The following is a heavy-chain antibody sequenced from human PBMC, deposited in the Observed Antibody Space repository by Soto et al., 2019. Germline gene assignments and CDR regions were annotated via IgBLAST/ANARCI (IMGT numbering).Heavy chain of an antibody. CDR3: ASKAKAVVRGVFYY. D-gene: IGHD3-10*01. CDR1: VGSFSGYY. CDR2: INHSGST. V-gene: IGHV4-34*01. J-gene: IGHJ4*02. Sequence: SETLSLTCAVYVGSFSGYYWSWIRQPPGKGLEWIGEINHSGSTNYNPSLKSRVTISVDTSKNQFSLKLSSVTAADTAVYYCASKAKAVVRGVFYYWGQGTLVTVSS.